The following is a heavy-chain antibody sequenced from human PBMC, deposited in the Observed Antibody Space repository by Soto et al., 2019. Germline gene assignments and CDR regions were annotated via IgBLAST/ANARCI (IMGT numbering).Heavy chain of an antibody. J-gene: IGHJ4*02. D-gene: IGHD1-26*01. CDR2: LNQDGSQK. CDR1: GFTFTDYW. Sequence: GGSLRLSCAASGFTFTDYWMSWVRQAPGKGLEWVANLNQDGSQKNCVDSLKGRFTISRDNAKSSVYLQLNSLRAEDTAVYYCARDKFSGNYYVRGVTYLFDYWGQGALVTVSS. CDR3: ARDKFSGNYYVRGVTYLFDY. V-gene: IGHV3-7*03.